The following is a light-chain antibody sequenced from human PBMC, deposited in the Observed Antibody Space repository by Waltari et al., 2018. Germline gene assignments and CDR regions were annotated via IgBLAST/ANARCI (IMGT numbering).Light chain of an antibody. CDR1: QSISSW. CDR3: QQYNSYLYT. J-gene: IGKJ2*01. Sequence: DIQMTQSPSTLSASVGDRVTITCRASQSISSWLAWYQQKPGKAPKLVIYKASSLESGVPSRFSGSGSGTEFTLTISSLQPDDFATYYCQQYNSYLYTFGQGTKLEIK. CDR2: KAS. V-gene: IGKV1-5*03.